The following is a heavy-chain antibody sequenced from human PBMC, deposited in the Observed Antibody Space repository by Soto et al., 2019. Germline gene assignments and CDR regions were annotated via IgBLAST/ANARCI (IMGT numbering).Heavy chain of an antibody. CDR2: ISYDGTYK. V-gene: IGHV3-30-3*01. Sequence: QVQLVESGGGVVQPGRSLRLSCAASAFTFRSYAMHWVRQAPGKGLEWVAVISYDGTYKYYADSVKGRFTISRDNSKNTLYLQMSRVKPEDTAVYYCARDAIYDGSGYYGSYFDYWGQGSLVTVSS. CDR3: ARDAIYDGSGYYGSYFDY. CDR1: AFTFRSYA. D-gene: IGHD3-22*01. J-gene: IGHJ4*02.